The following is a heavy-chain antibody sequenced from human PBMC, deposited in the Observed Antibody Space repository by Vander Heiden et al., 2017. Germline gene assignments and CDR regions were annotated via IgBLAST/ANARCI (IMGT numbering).Heavy chain of an antibody. CDR2: TRNKANSYTT. J-gene: IGHJ4*02. CDR3: ARGQRGYSYGYLDY. V-gene: IGHV3-72*01. D-gene: IGHD5-18*01. CDR1: GFTFSDHY. Sequence: EVQLVEYGGGLVQPGGSLRLSCAASGFTFSDHYMDWVRQGPGKGLEWVGRTRNKANSYTTEYAASVKGRFTISRDDSKNSLYLQMNSLKTEDTAVYYCARGQRGYSYGYLDYWGQGTLVTVSS.